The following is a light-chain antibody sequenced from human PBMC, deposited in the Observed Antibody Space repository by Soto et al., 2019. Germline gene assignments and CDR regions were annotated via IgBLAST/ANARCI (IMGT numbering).Light chain of an antibody. CDR3: AAWDDSLSGPV. V-gene: IGLV1-47*02. Sequence: QSALTQPPSASGTPGQRVTISCSGSSSNIGSNFVYWYHQLPGTAPKLLIYSNNQRPSGVPERFSGSKSGTSASLAISGLRSEDEADYYCAAWDDSLSGPVFGGGTKLTVL. CDR1: SSNIGSNF. J-gene: IGLJ3*02. CDR2: SNN.